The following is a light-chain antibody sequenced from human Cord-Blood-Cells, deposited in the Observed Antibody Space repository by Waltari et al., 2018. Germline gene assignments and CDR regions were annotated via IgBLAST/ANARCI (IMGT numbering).Light chain of an antibody. J-gene: IGLJ1*01. CDR1: NSDVGGYNY. CDR3: CSYAGSYNYV. CDR2: DVS. Sequence: QSALTQPRSVSGSPGQSVTISCTGTNSDVGGYNYVSWYQQHPGKAPKLMIYDVSKRPSGVPDRFSGSKSGNTASRTISGIQAEDEADYYCCSYAGSYNYVFGTGTKVTVL. V-gene: IGLV2-11*01.